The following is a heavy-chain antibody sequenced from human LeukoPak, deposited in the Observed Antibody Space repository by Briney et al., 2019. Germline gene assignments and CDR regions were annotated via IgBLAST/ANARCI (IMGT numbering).Heavy chain of an antibody. V-gene: IGHV3-30*18. J-gene: IGHJ4*02. Sequence: GGSLRLSCAASVFTFSSYGMHWVRQAPGKGLEWVAVISYDGSNKYYADSVKGRFTISRDNSKNTLYLQMNSLRAEDTAVYYCAKERDSSGWYYFDYWGQGTLVTVSS. D-gene: IGHD6-19*01. CDR3: AKERDSSGWYYFDY. CDR2: ISYDGSNK. CDR1: VFTFSSYG.